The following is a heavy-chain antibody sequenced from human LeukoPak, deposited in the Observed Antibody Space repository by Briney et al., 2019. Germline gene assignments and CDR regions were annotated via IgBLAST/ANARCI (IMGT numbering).Heavy chain of an antibody. V-gene: IGHV3-48*02. Sequence: GGSLRLSCAASGFTFNTYAMNWVRQAPGKGLEWISYISSSSSTIYYADSVRGRFSISRDNAKNSVYLEMNSLGDEDTAFYYCTRVGGFQLPKFDYWGRGTLVTVSS. J-gene: IGHJ4*02. CDR3: TRVGGFQLPKFDY. CDR1: GFTFNTYA. CDR2: ISSSSSTI. D-gene: IGHD3-16*01.